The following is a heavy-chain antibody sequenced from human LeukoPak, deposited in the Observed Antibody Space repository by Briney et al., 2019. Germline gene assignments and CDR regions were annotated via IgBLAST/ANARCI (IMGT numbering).Heavy chain of an antibody. CDR1: GYSISSSYY. V-gene: IGHV4-61*01. Sequence: SETLSLTCTVSGYSISSSYYWSWIRQPPGKGLEYIGYIFYSGRTNYNPSLKSRLTISVDTSKNQFSLTLSSVTAADTAVYYCARGQKYRNGYTVTELGSGYFDYWGQGTLVTVSS. CDR2: IFYSGRT. D-gene: IGHD5-18*01. J-gene: IGHJ4*02. CDR3: ARGQKYRNGYTVTELGSGYFDY.